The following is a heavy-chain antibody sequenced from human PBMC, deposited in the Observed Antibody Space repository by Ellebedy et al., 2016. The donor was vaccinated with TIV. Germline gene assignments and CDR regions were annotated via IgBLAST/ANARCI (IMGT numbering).Heavy chain of an antibody. CDR2: ISWNSGVI. D-gene: IGHD2-15*01. V-gene: IGHV3-9*01. J-gene: IGHJ6*02. CDR1: GFTFDDYA. CDR3: AAAHYYFYGKDV. Sequence: SLKISCEASGFTFDDYAMHWVRQAPGKGLEWVSGISWNSGVIEYADSVKGRFTISRDNAKNSLYRQMNSLRAEDTAVYYCAAAHYYFYGKDVWGQGTRVTVSS.